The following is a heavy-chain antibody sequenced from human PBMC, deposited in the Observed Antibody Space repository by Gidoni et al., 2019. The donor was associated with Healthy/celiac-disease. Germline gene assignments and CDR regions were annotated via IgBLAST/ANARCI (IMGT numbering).Heavy chain of an antibody. Sequence: QVQLVQSGAEVKKPGASVKVSCKASGDTFTSYDINWVRQATGQGLVWMGWMNPDSGNTGYAQKCQGRVTMTRNTSISTAYMELSSLRSEDTAVYYCAREVTIFGVVILNWFDPWGQGTLVTVSS. V-gene: IGHV1-8*01. CDR2: MNPDSGNT. D-gene: IGHD3-3*01. CDR1: GDTFTSYD. CDR3: AREVTIFGVVILNWFDP. J-gene: IGHJ5*02.